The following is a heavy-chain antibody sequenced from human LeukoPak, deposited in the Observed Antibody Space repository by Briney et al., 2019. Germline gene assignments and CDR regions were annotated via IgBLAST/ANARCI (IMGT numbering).Heavy chain of an antibody. J-gene: IGHJ4*02. CDR2: ISSSGSTI. D-gene: IGHD3-9*01. Sequence: PGGSLRLSCAASGFTFSDYYMNWIRQAPGKGLEWVSYISSSGSTIYYADSVKGRFTISRDNAKNSLYLQMNSLRAEDTAVYYCARDMLHYDILTGYYKGAQDYWGQGTLVTVSS. CDR3: ARDMLHYDILTGYYKGAQDY. V-gene: IGHV3-11*01. CDR1: GFTFSDYY.